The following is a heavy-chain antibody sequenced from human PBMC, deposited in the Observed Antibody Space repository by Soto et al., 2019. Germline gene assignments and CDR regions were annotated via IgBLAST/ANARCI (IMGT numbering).Heavy chain of an antibody. CDR1: GFTFSNYW. V-gene: IGHV3-74*01. Sequence: GGSLRLSCAASGFTFSNYWMHWVRQAPGKGLVWVSRINGDGSETAYADSVKGRFTISRDNAQNTLYLQMNTLRTEDTAVYFCAREPSSYDSSGYSLNFWGQGTQVTVSS. J-gene: IGHJ4*02. CDR2: INGDGSET. D-gene: IGHD3-22*01. CDR3: AREPSSYDSSGYSLNF.